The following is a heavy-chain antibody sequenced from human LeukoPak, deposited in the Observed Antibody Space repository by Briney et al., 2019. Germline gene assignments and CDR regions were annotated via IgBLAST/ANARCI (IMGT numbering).Heavy chain of an antibody. Sequence: ASVKVSCKASGGTFSSYAISWVRQAPGQGLEWMGGIIPIFGTANYAQKFQGRVTITADESTSTAYMELSSLRSEDTAVYYCARSEGAHIVVVTAFDYWGQGTLVTVSS. CDR2: IIPIFGTA. CDR1: GGTFSSYA. CDR3: ARSEGAHIVVVTAFDY. J-gene: IGHJ4*02. V-gene: IGHV1-69*13. D-gene: IGHD2-21*02.